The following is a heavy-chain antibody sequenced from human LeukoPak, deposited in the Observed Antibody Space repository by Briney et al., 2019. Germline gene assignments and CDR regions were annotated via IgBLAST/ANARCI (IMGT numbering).Heavy chain of an antibody. CDR3: AKLLIQPFLEWLGGY. CDR1: GFTFSTYI. D-gene: IGHD3-3*01. CDR2: ISYDGSNK. V-gene: IGHV3-30-3*02. Sequence: GGSLGLSCAASGFTFSTYIMHWVRQAPGKGLEWVAVISYDGSNKYYADSVKGRFTISRDNSKNTLYLQMNSLRAEDTAVYYCAKLLIQPFLEWLGGYWGQGTLVTVSS. J-gene: IGHJ4*02.